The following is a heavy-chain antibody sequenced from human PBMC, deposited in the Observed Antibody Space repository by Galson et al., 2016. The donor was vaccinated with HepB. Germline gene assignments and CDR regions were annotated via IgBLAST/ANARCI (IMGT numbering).Heavy chain of an antibody. CDR3: AKDLRRDVDTAVFPSPFDS. J-gene: IGHJ4*02. CDR2: INYSGSRT. V-gene: IGHV3-23*01. D-gene: IGHD2-2*01. CDR1: GVTFSNYA. Sequence: SLRLSCAASGVTFSNYAMNWVRQAPGKGLEWVSTINYSGSRTYYADAVKGRFTISRDNSENTVYLQMRSLRAEDTAIYFCAKDLRRDVDTAVFPSPFDSWGQGTLVTVSS.